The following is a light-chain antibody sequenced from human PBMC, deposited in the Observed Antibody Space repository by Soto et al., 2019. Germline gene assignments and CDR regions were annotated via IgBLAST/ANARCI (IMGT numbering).Light chain of an antibody. Sequence: EIVLTQSPATLSLSPGERATLSCRASQTVFSYLAWYQYKPGQPPRLLIYAASNRATAIPARFSGSGYGTDFTRTISSLEPEDFAVYYCQQRGNWPPMYTFGQGTRVEIK. CDR3: QQRGNWPPMYT. CDR1: QTVFSY. V-gene: IGKV3-11*01. CDR2: AAS. J-gene: IGKJ2*01.